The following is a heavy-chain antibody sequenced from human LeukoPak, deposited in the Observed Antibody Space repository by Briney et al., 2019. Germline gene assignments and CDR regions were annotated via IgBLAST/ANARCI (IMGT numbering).Heavy chain of an antibody. V-gene: IGHV3-30*02. Sequence: PGGSLRLFCAASGFTFSSYGMHGARHAPGKGLEWVALIRYDGSNKYYADSVKGRFTISRDNSKNTLYLQMNSLRAEDTAVYYCAKDNLLWFGEFDYWGQGTLVTASS. D-gene: IGHD3-10*01. CDR2: IRYDGSNK. J-gene: IGHJ4*02. CDR3: AKDNLLWFGEFDY. CDR1: GFTFSSYG.